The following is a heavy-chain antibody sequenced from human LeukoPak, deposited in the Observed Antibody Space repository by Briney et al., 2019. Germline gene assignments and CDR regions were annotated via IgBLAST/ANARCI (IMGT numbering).Heavy chain of an antibody. J-gene: IGHJ3*02. CDR1: GDSITSYY. CDR3: ARANEVGQHAFDI. CDR2: IYYTGSS. V-gene: IGHV4-59*01. Sequence: SETLSLTCTVSGDSITSYYWSWIRQSPGKGLEWIGYIYYTGSSSYNPSLRSRVTISADTSKNQFSLKLSSVTAADTAVYYCARANEVGQHAFDIWGQGTMVTVSS. D-gene: IGHD1-26*01.